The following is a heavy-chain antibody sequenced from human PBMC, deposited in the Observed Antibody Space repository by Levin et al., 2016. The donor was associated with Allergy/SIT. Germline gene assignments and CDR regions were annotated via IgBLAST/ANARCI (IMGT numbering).Heavy chain of an antibody. CDR3: ARDPRSSSWFDY. D-gene: IGHD6-13*01. V-gene: IGHV1-69*04. CDR2: IIPILAKA. J-gene: IGHJ4*02. Sequence: WVRQAPGQGLEWMGRIIPILAKANYAQKFHARVTITADKSTNTAYMELHSLRSEDTAVYYCARDPRSSSWFDYWGQGTLVTVSS.